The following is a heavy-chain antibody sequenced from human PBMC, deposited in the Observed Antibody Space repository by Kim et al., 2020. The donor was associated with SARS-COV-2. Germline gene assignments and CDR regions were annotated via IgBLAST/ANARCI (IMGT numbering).Heavy chain of an antibody. CDR2: IWYDGSNK. V-gene: IGHV3-33*01. D-gene: IGHD3-3*01. J-gene: IGHJ4*02. CDR1: GFTFSTYG. Sequence: GGSLRLSCAVSGFTFSTYGMHWVRQAPGKGLEWLAIIWYDGSNKYYADSVKGRFTISRDNSKNMLYLEMNSLRAEDTAMYYCTRDGTPPKFYDGWTYWGPGTLVTVSS. CDR3: TRDGTPPKFYDGWTY.